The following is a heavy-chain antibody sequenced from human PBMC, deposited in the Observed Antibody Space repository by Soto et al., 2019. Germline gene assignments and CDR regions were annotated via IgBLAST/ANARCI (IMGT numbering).Heavy chain of an antibody. CDR2: ISYDGSNK. V-gene: IGHV3-30*18. Sequence: QVQLVESGGGVVQPGRSLRLSCAASGFTFSSYGMHWVRQAPGKGLEWVAVISYDGSNKYYADSVKGRFTISRDNSKKTMYLKMNSMRAEDTAVYYCAKDRSVRGYYYYYGMDVWGQGTTVTVSS. J-gene: IGHJ6*02. CDR3: AKDRSVRGYYYYYGMDV. CDR1: GFTFSSYG. D-gene: IGHD3-10*02.